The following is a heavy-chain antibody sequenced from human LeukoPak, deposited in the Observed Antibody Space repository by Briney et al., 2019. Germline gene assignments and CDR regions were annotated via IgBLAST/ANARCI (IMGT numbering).Heavy chain of an antibody. J-gene: IGHJ3*02. CDR2: IDSSSNYI. D-gene: IGHD3-22*01. CDR1: GFTFSTYT. Sequence: GGSLRLSCAASGFTFSTYTMNWVRQAPGKGLEWVSSIDSSSNYIYYADSVEGRFTISRDNAKNSLFLQMNSLRVEDTAVYYCAKVGLAGTSGYGASDIWGQGTMVTVSS. V-gene: IGHV3-21*01. CDR3: AKVGLAGTSGYGASDI.